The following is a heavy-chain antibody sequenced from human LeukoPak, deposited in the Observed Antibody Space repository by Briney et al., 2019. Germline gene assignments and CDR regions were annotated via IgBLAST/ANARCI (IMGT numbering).Heavy chain of an antibody. Sequence: GGSLRLSCVVSALTFSSYSMNWVRQASGKGLEWVGPIRSKNNNYATAYAGSMKGRFTISRDDSKNTAYLQMNSLKTEDAAVYYCTRCSVGFDYWGQGTLGTVSS. J-gene: IGHJ4*02. CDR3: TRCSVGFDY. D-gene: IGHD2-15*01. CDR2: IRSKNNNYAT. CDR1: ALTFSSYS. V-gene: IGHV3-73*01.